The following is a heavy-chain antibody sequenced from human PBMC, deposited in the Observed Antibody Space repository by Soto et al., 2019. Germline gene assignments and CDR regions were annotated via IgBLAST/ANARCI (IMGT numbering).Heavy chain of an antibody. Sequence: XXXSCAASGFTFSSYAMSWVRQAPGKGLEWVSAISGSGGSXYYADSVKGRFTISRDNSKNTLYLQMNSLRAEDTAVYCCAKHNGDYPYYYYGMDVWGQGTTVTVSS. V-gene: IGHV3-23*01. J-gene: IGHJ6*02. CDR2: ISGSGGSX. CDR1: GFTFSSYA. D-gene: IGHD4-17*01. CDR3: AKHNGDYPYYYYGMDV.